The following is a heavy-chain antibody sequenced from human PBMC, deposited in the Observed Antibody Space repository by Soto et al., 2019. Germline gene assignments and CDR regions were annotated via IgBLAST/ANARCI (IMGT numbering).Heavy chain of an antibody. Sequence: PGGSLRLSCAASGFTFSNYGMHWVRQAPGKGLEWLAIIWYDGSEKYYADSVKGRFTISRDNSKNTLYLQMSSLRAEDTAVYYCARLFTWIMDFWGQGTLVTVSS. D-gene: IGHD5-12*01. V-gene: IGHV3-33*01. CDR1: GFTFSNYG. CDR3: ARLFTWIMDF. J-gene: IGHJ4*02. CDR2: IWYDGSEK.